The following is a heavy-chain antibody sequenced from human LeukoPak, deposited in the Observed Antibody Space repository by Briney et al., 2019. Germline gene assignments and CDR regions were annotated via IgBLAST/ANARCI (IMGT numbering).Heavy chain of an antibody. V-gene: IGHV1-69*05. J-gene: IGHJ4*02. CDR2: IIPIFGTA. CDR1: GGTFSSYA. CDR3: ARRYNYYDSSGYYSNFDY. D-gene: IGHD3-22*01. Sequence: GASVKVSCKASGGTFSSYAISWVRQAPGQGLEWMGRIIPIFGTANYAQKFQGRVTITTDESTSTAYMELSRLRSDDTAVYYCARRYNYYDSSGYYSNFDYWGQGTLVTVSS.